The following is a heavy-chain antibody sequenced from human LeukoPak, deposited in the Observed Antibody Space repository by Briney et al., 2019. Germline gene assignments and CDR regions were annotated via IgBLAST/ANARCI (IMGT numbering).Heavy chain of an antibody. J-gene: IGHJ5*02. Sequence: SETLSLTCTVSGGSISSGDYYWSWIRQPPGKGLEWIGYTYYSGSTYYNPSLKSRVTISVDTSKSQFSLKLSSVTAADTAVYYCARGTDGSGSSQESWGQGTLVTVSS. CDR3: ARGTDGSGSSQES. V-gene: IGHV4-30-4*08. CDR2: TYYSGST. CDR1: GGSISSGDYY. D-gene: IGHD3-10*01.